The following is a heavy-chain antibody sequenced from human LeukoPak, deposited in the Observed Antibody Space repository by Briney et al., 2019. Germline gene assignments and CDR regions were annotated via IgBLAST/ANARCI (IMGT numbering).Heavy chain of an antibody. J-gene: IGHJ3*02. D-gene: IGHD3-10*01. CDR1: GFTFSSYS. CDR2: ISSSSSYI. V-gene: IGHV3-21*03. Sequence: GGSLRLSCAASGFTFSSYSMNWVRQAPGKGLEWVSSISSSSSYIYYADSVKGRFTISRDNAKNSLYLQMNSLKTEDTAVYYCTTTRPRAITMLRGVRRTKAFDIWGQGTMVTVSS. CDR3: TTTRPRAITMLRGVRRTKAFDI.